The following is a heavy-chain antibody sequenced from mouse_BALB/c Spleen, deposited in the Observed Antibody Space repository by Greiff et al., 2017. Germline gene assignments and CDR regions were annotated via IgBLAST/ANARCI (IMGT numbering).Heavy chain of an antibody. CDR2: IYWDDDK. D-gene: IGHD3-2*01. J-gene: IGHJ4*01. V-gene: IGHV8-12*01. CDR3: ARRETPGRGAMDY. CDR1: GFSLSTSGMG. Sequence: QVTLKVSGPGILQPSQTLSLTCSFSGFSLSTSGMGVSWIRQPSGKGLEWLAHIYWDDDKRYNPSLKSRLTISKDTSRNQVFLKITSVDTADTATYYCARRETPGRGAMDYWGQGTSVTVSS.